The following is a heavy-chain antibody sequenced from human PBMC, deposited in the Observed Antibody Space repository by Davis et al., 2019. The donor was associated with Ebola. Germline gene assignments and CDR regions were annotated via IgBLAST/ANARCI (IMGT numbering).Heavy chain of an antibody. CDR2: TRSKVYGGTT. CDR3: TRDGGV. J-gene: IGHJ4*02. Sequence: PGGSLRLSCTASGFTFGDFAMSWVRQAPGKGLEWIGFTRSKVYGGTTEYAASVKGRFIISRDDSKSIAYLQMNSLKNEDTAVYYCTRDGGVWGQGTLVTVSS. D-gene: IGHD3-16*01. CDR1: GFTFGDFA. V-gene: IGHV3-49*04.